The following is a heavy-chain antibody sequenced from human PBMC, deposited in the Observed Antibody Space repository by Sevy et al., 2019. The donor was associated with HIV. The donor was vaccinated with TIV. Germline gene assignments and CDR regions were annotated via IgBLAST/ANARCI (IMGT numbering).Heavy chain of an antibody. CDR2: ISSGSSYI. CDR3: ARDRGVGTSSYGMDV. D-gene: IGHD1-26*01. V-gene: IGHV3-21*01. Sequence: GGSLRLSCTASGFTFSSYSLSSYSMNWVRQAPGKGLEWVSSISSGSSYIFYADSVKGRFTISRDNAKNSLYLQMNSLRAEDTAVYYCARDRGVGTSSYGMDVWGLGTTVTVSS. CDR1: GFTFSSYSLSSYS. J-gene: IGHJ6*02.